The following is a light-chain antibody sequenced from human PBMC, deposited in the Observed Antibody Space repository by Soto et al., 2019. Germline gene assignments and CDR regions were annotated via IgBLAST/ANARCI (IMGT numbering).Light chain of an antibody. Sequence: EIVLTQSPATLSLSPGERAALSCRASQSVSVYLAWYQQKPGQAPRLLIYDASNRATGIPARFSGSGSGTDFTLTISSLEPEDFAVYYCQQRRGTFGQGTKVEIK. J-gene: IGKJ1*01. CDR3: QQRRGT. V-gene: IGKV3-11*01. CDR1: QSVSVY. CDR2: DAS.